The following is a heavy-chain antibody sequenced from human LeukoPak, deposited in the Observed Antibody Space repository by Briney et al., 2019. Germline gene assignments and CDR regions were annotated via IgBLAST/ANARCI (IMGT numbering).Heavy chain of an antibody. CDR2: INPNNGDT. CDR3: ARGGGDPALFDY. Sequence: ASVKVSCKASGYTFTGYYIHWVRQAPGQGLEWMGWINPNNGDTKNAQKFQGRVTMTRDTSIGTAYMDLSGLRSDDTAVYYCARGGGDPALFDYWGQGTLVTVSS. J-gene: IGHJ4*02. V-gene: IGHV1-2*02. D-gene: IGHD2-21*02. CDR1: GYTFTGYY.